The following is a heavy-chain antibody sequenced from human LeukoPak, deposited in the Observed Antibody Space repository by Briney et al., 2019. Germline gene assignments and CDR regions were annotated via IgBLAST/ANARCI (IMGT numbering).Heavy chain of an antibody. Sequence: ASVKVSCKASGYTFTGYYMHWVRQAPGQGLEWMGWINPNSGGTNYAQKFQGRVTMTRDTSISTAYMELSSLRSEDTAVYYCARGGGGADYYYYYYMDVWGKGTTVTISS. CDR1: GYTFTGYY. J-gene: IGHJ6*03. V-gene: IGHV1-2*02. CDR3: ARGGGGADYYYYYYMDV. D-gene: IGHD4/OR15-4a*01. CDR2: INPNSGGT.